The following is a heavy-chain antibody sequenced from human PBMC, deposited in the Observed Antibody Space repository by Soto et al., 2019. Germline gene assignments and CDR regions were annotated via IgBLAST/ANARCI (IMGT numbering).Heavy chain of an antibody. CDR1: GDTVSSNSVA. V-gene: IGHV6-1*01. CDR2: TYYRSRWYS. J-gene: IGHJ6*02. Sequence: SQTLSLTCVGSGDTVSSNSVAWNWVRQSPSRGLEWLGRTYYRSRWYSDYAVSVRRRIDINADTSKNQVSLQLNSVTPEDTAVYYCARSEEDSDYYYYGMDVWGQGTTVTVSS. CDR3: ARSEEDSDYYYYGMDV. D-gene: IGHD2-15*01.